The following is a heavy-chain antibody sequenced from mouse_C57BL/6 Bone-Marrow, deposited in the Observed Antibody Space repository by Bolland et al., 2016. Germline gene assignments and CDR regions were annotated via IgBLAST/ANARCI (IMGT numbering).Heavy chain of an antibody. V-gene: IGHV1-64*01. Sequence: IGMIHPNSGSTNYNEKFKSKATLTVDKSSSTAYMQLSSLTSEDSAVYYCADYYEAMDYWGQGTS. CDR2: IHPNSGST. J-gene: IGHJ4*01. CDR3: ADYYEAMDY. D-gene: IGHD1-1*01.